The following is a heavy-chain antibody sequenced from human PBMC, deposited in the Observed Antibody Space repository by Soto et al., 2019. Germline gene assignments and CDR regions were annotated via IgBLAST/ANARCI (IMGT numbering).Heavy chain of an antibody. CDR3: ARGVGSGSYYNHYNWFDP. CDR1: GFTFSSYG. D-gene: IGHD3-10*01. V-gene: IGHV3-30*03. CDR2: ISYDGSNK. Sequence: GGSLRLSCAASGFTFSSYGMHWVRQAPGKGLEWVAVISYDGSNKYYADSVKGRFTISRDNSKNTLYLQMNSLRAEDTAVYYCARGVGSGSYYNHYNWFDPWGQGTLVTV. J-gene: IGHJ5*02.